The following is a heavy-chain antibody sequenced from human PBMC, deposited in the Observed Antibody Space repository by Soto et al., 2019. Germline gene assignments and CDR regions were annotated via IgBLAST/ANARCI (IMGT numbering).Heavy chain of an antibody. J-gene: IGHJ1*01. CDR1: GYTFTCYY. D-gene: IGHD4-4*01. V-gene: IGHV1-2*02. CDR2: ISPNSGGT. Sequence: VKVSSKASGYTFTCYYIHLVRQSPGQGLEWMGWISPNSGGTNYAQNFQGRVTMTRDTSISTAYMQLSRLRSDDTAVYYCARHMGMDRTVAEYFQHWGQGTLVTVSS. CDR3: ARHMGMDRTVAEYFQH.